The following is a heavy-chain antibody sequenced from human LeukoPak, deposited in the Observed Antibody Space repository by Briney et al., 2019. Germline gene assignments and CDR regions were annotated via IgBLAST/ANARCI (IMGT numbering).Heavy chain of an antibody. CDR3: ATSYDILTGDDY. CDR1: GGSISSSSYY. D-gene: IGHD3-9*01. CDR2: IYYSGST. Sequence: SETLSLTCTVSGGSISSSSYYWGWVRQPPGKGLEWIGSIYYSGSTYYNPSLKSRLTISVDTSKNQFSLKLSSVTAADTAVYYCATSYDILTGDDYWGQGTLVTVSS. J-gene: IGHJ4*02. V-gene: IGHV4-39*07.